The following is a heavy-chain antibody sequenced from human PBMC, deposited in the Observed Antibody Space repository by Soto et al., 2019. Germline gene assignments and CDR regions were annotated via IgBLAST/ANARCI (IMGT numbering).Heavy chain of an antibody. CDR3: ARGEVVWVQSAAGPPPYYYYYGMDV. Sequence: ATLSLTCTVSGGSISSYHWCWIRQPQGKGLEWIGYIYYSGSTNYNPSLKSRVTISVDTSKNQFSLKLSSVTAADTAVYYCARGEVVWVQSAAGPPPYYYYYGMDVWGQGTTVTVSS. J-gene: IGHJ6*02. CDR2: IYYSGST. D-gene: IGHD6-13*01. CDR1: GGSISSYH. V-gene: IGHV4-59*01.